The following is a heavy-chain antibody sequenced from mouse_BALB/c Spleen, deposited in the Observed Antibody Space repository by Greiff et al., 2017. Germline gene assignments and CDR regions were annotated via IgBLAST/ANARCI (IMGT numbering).Heavy chain of an antibody. CDR1: GYTFTSYW. Sequence: QVQLKQSGAELVKPGASVKMSCKASGYTFTSYWMHWVKQRPGQGLEWIGTIDPSDSYTSYNQKFKGKATLTVDTSSSTAYMQLSSLTSEDSAVYYCTTVVAPYFDYWGQGTTLTVSS. CDR2: IDPSDSYT. D-gene: IGHD1-1*01. CDR3: TTVVAPYFDY. J-gene: IGHJ2*01. V-gene: IGHV1S127*01.